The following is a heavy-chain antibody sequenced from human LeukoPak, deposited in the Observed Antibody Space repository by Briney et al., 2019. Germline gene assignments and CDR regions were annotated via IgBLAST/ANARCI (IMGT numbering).Heavy chain of an antibody. CDR3: ARGPAMVRGVIPYNWFDP. CDR1: GGTFSSYA. Sequence: SVKVSCKASGGTFSSYAISWVRQAPGQGLEWMGGIIPIFGTANYAQKFQGRVTITADESTSTAYMELSSLRSKDTAVYYCARGPAMVRGVIPYNWFDPWGQGTLVTVSS. CDR2: IIPIFGTA. J-gene: IGHJ5*02. D-gene: IGHD3-10*01. V-gene: IGHV1-69*13.